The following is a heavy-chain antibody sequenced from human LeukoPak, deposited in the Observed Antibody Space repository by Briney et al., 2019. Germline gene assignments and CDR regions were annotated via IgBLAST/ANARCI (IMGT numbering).Heavy chain of an antibody. Sequence: GGSLRLSCAASGFTFSSYWMGWVRQAPGKGLEWVANIIQNGSEKNYVDSVKGRFTISRDNAKNSLYLQMNSLRVEDTAVYYCAREGYYYYMDVWGKGTTVTVSS. CDR3: AREGYYYYMDV. CDR2: IIQNGSEK. J-gene: IGHJ6*03. CDR1: GFTFSSYW. V-gene: IGHV3-7*01.